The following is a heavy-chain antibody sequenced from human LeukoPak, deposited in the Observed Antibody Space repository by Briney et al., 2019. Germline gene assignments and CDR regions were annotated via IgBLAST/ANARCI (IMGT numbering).Heavy chain of an antibody. D-gene: IGHD5-18*01. CDR3: ARVVDTAMVII. CDR2: IYYSGST. CDR1: GGSISSYY. V-gene: IGHV4-59*08. J-gene: IGHJ4*02. Sequence: PSETLSLTCTVSGGSISSYYWSWIRQPPGQGLEWIGYIYYSGSTNYNPSLKSRVTISVDTSKNQFSLKLSSVTAADTAVYYCARVVDTAMVIIWGQGTLVTVSS.